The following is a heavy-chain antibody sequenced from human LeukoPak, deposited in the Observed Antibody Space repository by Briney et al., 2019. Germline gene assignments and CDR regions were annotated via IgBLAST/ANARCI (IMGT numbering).Heavy chain of an antibody. D-gene: IGHD4-23*01. V-gene: IGHV3-23*01. Sequence: GGSLRLSCAASGFTFSSYAMNWVRQAPGKGLEWVSTISGSGGSTYYADSVKGRFTISRDNSKNTLYLQMNSLRAEDTAVYYCARRSSTVDYYYGMDVWGQGTTVTVSS. CDR1: GFTFSSYA. CDR2: ISGSGGST. J-gene: IGHJ6*02. CDR3: ARRSSTVDYYYGMDV.